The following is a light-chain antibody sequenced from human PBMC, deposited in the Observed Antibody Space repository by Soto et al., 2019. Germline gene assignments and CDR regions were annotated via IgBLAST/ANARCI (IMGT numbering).Light chain of an antibody. J-gene: IGKJ4*01. CDR1: QGIRND. Sequence: AIQMTQSPSSLAASVGDRVTITCRASQGIRNDLGWYQQKPGNAPKLLIYTASTLQSGVPDRFSGSGSGTEFTLKISRVEAEDIGVYFCMQGSDWPTFGEGTKVDIK. V-gene: IGKV1-6*01. CDR2: TAS. CDR3: MQGSDWPT.